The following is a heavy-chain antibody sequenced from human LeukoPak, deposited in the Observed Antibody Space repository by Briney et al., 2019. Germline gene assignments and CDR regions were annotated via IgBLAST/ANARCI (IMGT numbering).Heavy chain of an antibody. D-gene: IGHD3-16*01. CDR3: VRTNFGDLRLFDY. CDR1: GFTFSSYA. V-gene: IGHV3-72*01. J-gene: IGHJ4*02. Sequence: GALRLSCAASGFTFSSYAMSWVRQAPGKGLEWVGRVRKKTNSYTTEYAASVKGRFTISRDDSKNSLYLQMNSLKTEDTAVYYCVRTNFGDLRLFDYWGQGTLVTVSS. CDR2: VRKKTNSYTT.